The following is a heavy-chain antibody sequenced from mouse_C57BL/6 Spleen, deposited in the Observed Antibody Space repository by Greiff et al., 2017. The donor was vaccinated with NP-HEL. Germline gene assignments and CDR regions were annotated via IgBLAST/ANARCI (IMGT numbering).Heavy chain of an antibody. V-gene: IGHV1-82*01. Sequence: QVQLKESGPELVKPGASVKISCKASGYAFSSSWMNWVKQRPGKGLEWIGRIYPGDGDTNYNGKFKGKATLTADKSSSTAYMQLSSLTSEDSAVYFCARDYGSRFDYWGQGTTLTVSS. D-gene: IGHD1-1*01. J-gene: IGHJ2*01. CDR3: ARDYGSRFDY. CDR2: IYPGDGDT. CDR1: GYAFSSSW.